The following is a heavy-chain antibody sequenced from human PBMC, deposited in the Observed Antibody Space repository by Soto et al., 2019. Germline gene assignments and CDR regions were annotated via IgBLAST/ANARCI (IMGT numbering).Heavy chain of an antibody. CDR2: IIPIFGTA. CDR1: GGTFSRHA. V-gene: IGHV1-69*01. J-gene: IGHJ4*02. D-gene: IGHD3-22*01. Sequence: QVQLVQSGADVRKPGSSVKVSCKASGGTFSRHAISWVRQAPGPGLEWMGGIIPIFGTANHPQKFQGRVTSIADESTSTVYMELSSLRYEDTAMYYCARGWGYDSNDYYYAYWGQGTLVIVSS. CDR3: ARGWGYDSNDYYYAY.